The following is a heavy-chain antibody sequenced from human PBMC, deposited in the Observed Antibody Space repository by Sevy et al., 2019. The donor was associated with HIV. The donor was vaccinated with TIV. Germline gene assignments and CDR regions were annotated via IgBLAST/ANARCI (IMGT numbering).Heavy chain of an antibody. D-gene: IGHD2-21*02. J-gene: IGHJ3*01. CDR1: GGSISTYY. CDR2: IYYTGKT. Sequence: SETLSLTCTVSGGSISTYYWSWIRQPPGKGLQWIGYIYYTGKTNYNPSLQTPVTMSIDASKNQFPLGLSSVTSPDTAMYYCARLSRNNVVVTGVRRDGFDVWGQGTMVTVSS. V-gene: IGHV4-59*01. CDR3: ARLSRNNVVVTGVRRDGFDV.